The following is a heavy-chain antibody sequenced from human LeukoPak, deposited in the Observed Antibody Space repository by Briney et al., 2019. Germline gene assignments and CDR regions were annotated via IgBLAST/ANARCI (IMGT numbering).Heavy chain of an antibody. D-gene: IGHD3-22*01. CDR2: IYYSGST. J-gene: IGHJ4*02. CDR3: ARGPKANYHDSSGYYLGSNSYYFDY. Sequence: PSETLSLTCTVSGGSISSSSYYWGWIRQPPGKGLEWIGSIYYSGSTYYNPSLKSRVTISVDTSKNQFSLKLSSVTAADTAVYYCARGPKANYHDSSGYYLGSNSYYFDYWGQGTLVTVSS. CDR1: GGSISSSSYY. V-gene: IGHV4-39*07.